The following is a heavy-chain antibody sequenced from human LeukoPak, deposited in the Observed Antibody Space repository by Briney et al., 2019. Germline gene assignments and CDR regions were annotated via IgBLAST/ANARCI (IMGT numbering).Heavy chain of an antibody. CDR1: GGSISSYY. J-gene: IGHJ6*02. V-gene: IGHV4-59*08. D-gene: IGHD4-23*01. CDR3: ARQSGTVVRYGMDV. CDR2: IYYSGST. Sequence: SETLSLTCTVSGGSISSYYWSWIRQPPGKGLEWIGFIYYSGSTNYNPSLKSRVTISVDTSKNQFSLKLSSVTAADTAVYYCARQSGTVVRYGMDVWGQGTTVTLSS.